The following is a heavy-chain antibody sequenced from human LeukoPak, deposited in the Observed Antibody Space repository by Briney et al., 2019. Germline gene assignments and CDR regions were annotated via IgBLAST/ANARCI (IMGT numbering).Heavy chain of an antibody. Sequence: PSETLSLTCTVSGGSISSYYWSWIRQPPGKGLEWIGYIYTSGSTNYNPSLKSRVTISVDTSKNQFSLKLSSVTAADTAVYYCARLTYCSSTNCFDYWGQGTLVTVSS. J-gene: IGHJ4*02. D-gene: IGHD2-2*01. CDR3: ARLTYCSSTNCFDY. V-gene: IGHV4-4*09. CDR1: GGSISSYY. CDR2: IYTSGST.